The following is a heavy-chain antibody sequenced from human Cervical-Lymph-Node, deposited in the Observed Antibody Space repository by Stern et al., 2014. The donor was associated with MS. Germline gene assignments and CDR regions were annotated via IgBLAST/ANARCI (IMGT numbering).Heavy chain of an antibody. CDR2: IYYSGST. CDR3: ARIPLAAAGTFDL. D-gene: IGHD6-13*01. J-gene: IGHJ2*01. CDR1: GGSISSSSYY. Sequence: QVQLQESGPGLVKPSETLSLTCTVSGGSISSSSYYWGWIRQPPGKGLEWIGSIYYSGSTYYNPSLKSRVTISVDTSKNQSSLKLSSGTAADTAVYYCARIPLAAAGTFDLWGRGTLVTVSS. V-gene: IGHV4-39*01.